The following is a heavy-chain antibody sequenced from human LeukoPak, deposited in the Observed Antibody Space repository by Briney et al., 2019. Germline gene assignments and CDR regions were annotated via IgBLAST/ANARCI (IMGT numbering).Heavy chain of an antibody. CDR2: INGSGST. D-gene: IGHD6-19*01. J-gene: IGHJ4*02. V-gene: IGHV4-34*01. CDR3: ARGSRFWLGNFFRQPLFFDY. Sequence: ETSETLSLTCAVYGESFSGYFWNWIRQPPGKGLEWIGEINGSGSTNYNPSLKSRLTMSVDTSKNQFSLRLNSMTAADTAVYYCARGSRFWLGNFFRQPLFFDYWGPGNLATVSS. CDR1: GESFSGYF.